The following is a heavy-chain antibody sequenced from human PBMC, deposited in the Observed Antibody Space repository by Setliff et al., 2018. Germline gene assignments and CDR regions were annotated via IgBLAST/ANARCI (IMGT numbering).Heavy chain of an antibody. CDR3: ARGRLLYVGDSHYFDN. D-gene: IGHD4-17*01. CDR1: GESIDSVATGNHY. Sequence: PSETLSLTCIVSGESIDSVATGNHYWNWIRQPVGKGLEWIGQIYTSWSTNYNPSLKGRATLSIDASKRQFSLKLTSVTATDTAVYYCARGRLLYVGDSHYFDNWGQGTLVTVSS. J-gene: IGHJ4*02. V-gene: IGHV4-61*09. CDR2: IYTSWST.